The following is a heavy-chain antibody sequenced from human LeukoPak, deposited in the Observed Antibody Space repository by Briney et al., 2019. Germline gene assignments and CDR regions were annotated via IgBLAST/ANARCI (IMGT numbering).Heavy chain of an antibody. CDR2: IRSDGSSK. J-gene: IGHJ4*02. CDR1: GFTFSSYG. CDR3: AKGDSTSPGGGY. Sequence: GGSLRLSRAASGFTFSSYGMHWVRQAPGKGLEWVAFIRSDGSSKYYVDSVKGRFTISRDNSKNTLYLQMNSLRVEDTAVYYCAKGDSTSPGGGYWGQGTLVTVSS. V-gene: IGHV3-30*02. D-gene: IGHD3-16*01.